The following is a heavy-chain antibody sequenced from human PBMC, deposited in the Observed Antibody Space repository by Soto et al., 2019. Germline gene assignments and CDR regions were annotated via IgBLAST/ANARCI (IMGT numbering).Heavy chain of an antibody. CDR1: GGSFSGYY. CDR3: ARVPGVGAARTVFDY. CDR2: INHSGST. D-gene: IGHD6-6*01. V-gene: IGHV4-34*01. J-gene: IGHJ4*02. Sequence: SETLSLTCAVYGGSFSGYYWSCIRQPPGKGLEWIGEINHSGSTNYNPSLKSRVTISVDTSKNQFSLKLSSVTAADTAVYYCARVPGVGAARTVFDYWGQGTLVIVSS.